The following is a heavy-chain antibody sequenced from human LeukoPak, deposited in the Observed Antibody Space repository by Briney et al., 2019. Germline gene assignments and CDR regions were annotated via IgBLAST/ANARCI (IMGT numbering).Heavy chain of an antibody. V-gene: IGHV1-69*05. CDR2: IIPIFGTA. Sequence: GASVKVSCKASGYTFTGYYMHWVRQAPGQGLEWMGGIIPIFGTANYAQKFQGRVTITTDESTSTAYMELSSLRSEDTAVYYCASPLPATEDYFDYWGQGTLVTVSS. CDR3: ASPLPATEDYFDY. CDR1: GYTFTGYY. J-gene: IGHJ4*02.